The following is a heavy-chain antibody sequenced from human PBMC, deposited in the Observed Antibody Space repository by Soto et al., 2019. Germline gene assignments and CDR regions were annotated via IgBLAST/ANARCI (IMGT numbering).Heavy chain of an antibody. Sequence: HPGGSLRLCCAASGFTFSSYAMHWVRQAPGKGLEWVAVISYDGSNKYYADSVKGRFTISRDDSKNTLYLQMNSLRAEDTAVYYCASSIAAREHYYYYYGMDVWGQGTTVTVSS. CDR3: ASSIAAREHYYYYYGMDV. V-gene: IGHV3-30-3*01. CDR1: GFTFSSYA. CDR2: ISYDGSNK. D-gene: IGHD6-6*01. J-gene: IGHJ6*02.